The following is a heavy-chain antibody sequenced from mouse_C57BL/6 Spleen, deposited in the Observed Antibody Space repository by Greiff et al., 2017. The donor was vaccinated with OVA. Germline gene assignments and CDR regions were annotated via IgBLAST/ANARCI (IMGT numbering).Heavy chain of an antibody. J-gene: IGHJ3*01. Sequence: EVQRVESEGGLVQPGSSMKLSCTASGFTFSDYYMAWVRQVPEKGLEWVANINYDGSSTYYLDSLKSRFIISRDNAKNILYLQMSSLKSEDTATYYCARDDDYGVAYWGQGTLVTVSA. D-gene: IGHD2-4*01. CDR2: INYDGSST. V-gene: IGHV5-16*01. CDR1: GFTFSDYY. CDR3: ARDDDYGVAY.